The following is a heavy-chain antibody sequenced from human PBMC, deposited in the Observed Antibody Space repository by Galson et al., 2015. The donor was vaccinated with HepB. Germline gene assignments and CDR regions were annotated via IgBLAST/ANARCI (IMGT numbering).Heavy chain of an antibody. CDR1: GGSISSYY. Sequence: QVQLQESGPGLVKPSETLSLTCTVSGGSISSYYWSWIRQPPGKGLEWIGYIYCSGSTNYNPSLKSRVTISVDTSKNQFSLKLSSVTAADTAVYYCARIVPAAIRGWFDPWGQGTLVTVSS. CDR3: ARIVPAAIRGWFDP. D-gene: IGHD2-2*02. J-gene: IGHJ5*02. CDR2: IYCSGST. V-gene: IGHV4-59*01.